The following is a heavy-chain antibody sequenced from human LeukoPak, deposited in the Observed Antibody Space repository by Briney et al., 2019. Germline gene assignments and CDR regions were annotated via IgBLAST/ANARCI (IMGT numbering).Heavy chain of an antibody. CDR2: ISWNSGSI. D-gene: IGHD3-10*01. CDR1: GFTFDDYA. J-gene: IGHJ6*02. CDR3: AKEWSVRGAIGHPYYYYYGMDV. V-gene: IGHV3-9*01. Sequence: GGSLRLSCAASGFTFDDYAMHWVRHAPGKGLGWVSGISWNSGSIAYADSVKGRFTISRDNAKNSLYLQMNSLRAEDTALYYCAKEWSVRGAIGHPYYYYYGMDVWGQGTTVTVSS.